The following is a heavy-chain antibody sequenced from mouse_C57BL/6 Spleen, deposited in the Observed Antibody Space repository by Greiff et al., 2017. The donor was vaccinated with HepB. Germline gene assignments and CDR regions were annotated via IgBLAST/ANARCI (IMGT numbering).Heavy chain of an antibody. D-gene: IGHD2-3*01. CDR1: GYAFSSSW. V-gene: IGHV1-82*01. CDR3: ARGDGYYAMDY. Sequence: QVQLQQPGPELVKPGASVKISCKASGYAFSSSWMNWVKQRPGKGLEWIGRIYPGDGDTNYNGKFKGKATLTADKSSSTAYMQLSSLTSEDSAVYFCARGDGYYAMDYWGQGTSVTVSS. J-gene: IGHJ4*01. CDR2: IYPGDGDT.